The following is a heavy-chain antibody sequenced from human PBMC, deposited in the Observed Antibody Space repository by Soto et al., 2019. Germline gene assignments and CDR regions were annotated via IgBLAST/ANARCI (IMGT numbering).Heavy chain of an antibody. CDR1: GGSVSSSSSY. J-gene: IGHJ4*02. CDR3: ARRYGALFDY. V-gene: IGHV4-61*01. D-gene: IGHD4-17*01. CDR2: IYFTGNT. Sequence: SSETLSLTCTVSGGSVSSSSSYWNWIRQPPGKGLEWIEYIYFTGNTIYNPSLKSRVTISLDTSKNQFSLKLSSVTAADTAVYYCARRYGALFDYWGQGTLVTVSS.